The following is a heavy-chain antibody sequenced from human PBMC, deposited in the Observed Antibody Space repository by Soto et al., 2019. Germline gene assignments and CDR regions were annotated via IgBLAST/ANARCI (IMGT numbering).Heavy chain of an antibody. Sequence: GGSLRLSCAASGFTFSSYWMHWVRQAPGKGLVWVSRISSDGTTTTYADSVKGRFTTSRDNAKNMLYLQMNSLRPEDTAVYYCATAYLYGDHDYWGQGTLVTVSS. CDR1: GFTFSSYW. V-gene: IGHV3-74*01. CDR2: ISSDGTTT. D-gene: IGHD4-17*01. CDR3: ATAYLYGDHDY. J-gene: IGHJ4*02.